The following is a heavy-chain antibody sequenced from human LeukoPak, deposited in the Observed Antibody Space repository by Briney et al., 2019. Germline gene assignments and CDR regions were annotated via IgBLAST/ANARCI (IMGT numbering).Heavy chain of an antibody. J-gene: IGHJ6*02. D-gene: IGHD2-21*02. CDR2: IGTLGDT. Sequence: GGSLRLSCAASGFTFSRYDMHWVRQVTGKGLEWVSAIGTLGDTFYAGSVKDRFTISRENAKNSLYLQMNSLRAGDTAVYYCVRELYCSGDCYPGPGDYGLDVWGQGTTVIVSS. CDR3: VRELYCSGDCYPGPGDYGLDV. V-gene: IGHV3-13*01. CDR1: GFTFSRYD.